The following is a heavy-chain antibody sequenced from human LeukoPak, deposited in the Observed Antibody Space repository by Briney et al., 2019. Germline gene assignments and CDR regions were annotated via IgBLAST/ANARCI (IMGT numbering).Heavy chain of an antibody. V-gene: IGHV4-31*03. Sequence: PSQTLSLTCTVSGGSISSGGYYWSWIRQHPGKGLEWIGYIYYSGSTYYNPSLKSRVTISVDTSKNQFSLKLSSVTAADTAVYYCVRDRHSGYDPHAFDIWGQGTMVTVSS. CDR3: VRDRHSGYDPHAFDI. CDR2: IYYSGST. D-gene: IGHD5-12*01. CDR1: GGSISSGGYY. J-gene: IGHJ3*02.